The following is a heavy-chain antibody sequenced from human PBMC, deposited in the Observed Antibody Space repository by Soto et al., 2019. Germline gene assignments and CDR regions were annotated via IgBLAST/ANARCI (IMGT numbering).Heavy chain of an antibody. V-gene: IGHV1-18*01. CDR3: ARGSHLSGTYLYYFYY. CDR2: ISAYNGNT. J-gene: IGHJ4*02. D-gene: IGHD3-10*01. CDR1: GYTFSNYA. Sequence: QVQLVQSGAEVRKPGASVKVSCKASGYTFSNYAINWVRPAPGQGLEWMGWISAYNGNTNYAQKLQGRVTMTTDTSTSTTYMELRSLRSDDTAVYYCARGSHLSGTYLYYFYYLGQGTLVTLSS.